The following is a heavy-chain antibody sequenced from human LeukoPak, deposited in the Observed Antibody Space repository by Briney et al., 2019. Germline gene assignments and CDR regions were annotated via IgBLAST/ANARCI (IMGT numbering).Heavy chain of an antibody. CDR1: GGSISSSSYY. V-gene: IGHV4-39*01. Sequence: SETLSLTCTVSGGSISSSSYYWGWIRQPPGKGLEWIGSIYYSGSTYYNPSLKSRVTISVDTSKNQFSLKLSSVTAADTAVYYCARRGGWYKYYFDYWGQGTLVTVSS. J-gene: IGHJ4*02. CDR2: IYYSGST. D-gene: IGHD6-19*01. CDR3: ARRGGWYKYYFDY.